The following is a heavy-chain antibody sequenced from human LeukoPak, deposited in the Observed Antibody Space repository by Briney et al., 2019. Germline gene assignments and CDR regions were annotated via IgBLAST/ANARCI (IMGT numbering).Heavy chain of an antibody. CDR2: ISWDGGST. J-gene: IGHJ4*02. CDR3: AKDSTGIEYYFDY. V-gene: IGHV3-43*01. D-gene: IGHD6-13*01. Sequence: GGSLRLSCAASGFTFDDYTMHWVRKAPGKGLEWVSLISWDGGSTYYADSVKGRFTISRDNSKNSLYLQMNSLRTEDTALYYCAKDSTGIEYYFDYWGQGTLVTVSS. CDR1: GFTFDDYT.